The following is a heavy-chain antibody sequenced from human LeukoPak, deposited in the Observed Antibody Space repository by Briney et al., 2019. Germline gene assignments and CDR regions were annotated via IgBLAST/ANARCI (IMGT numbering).Heavy chain of an antibody. Sequence: SVKLSCTASGVTFSNYAISWVRQAPGQGLEWMGGINPMFGSSNYAQKFQGRVTMTTGEFTGTAYMELSSLRSEDTAVYYCARGHVTLVGGGDNFYYMDVWGKGTTVTVSS. CDR2: INPMFGSS. CDR3: ARGHVTLVGGGDNFYYMDV. CDR1: GVTFSNYA. V-gene: IGHV1-69*05. J-gene: IGHJ6*03. D-gene: IGHD3-10*01.